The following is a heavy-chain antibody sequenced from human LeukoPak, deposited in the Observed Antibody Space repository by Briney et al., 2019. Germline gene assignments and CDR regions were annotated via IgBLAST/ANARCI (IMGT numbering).Heavy chain of an antibody. D-gene: IGHD3-22*01. CDR1: GFTFSSYA. CDR2: ISGSGGTT. CDR3: VKDSYYYDNSGYYYVKDH. J-gene: IGHJ4*02. V-gene: IGHV3-23*01. Sequence: GESLRLSCAASGFTFSSYAMSWVRQAPGKGLEWVSGISGSGGTTYYADSVQGRFTISRDNSKNTLYVQMNSLRADDTAIYYCVKDSYYYDNSGYYYVKDHWGQGTLVTVSS.